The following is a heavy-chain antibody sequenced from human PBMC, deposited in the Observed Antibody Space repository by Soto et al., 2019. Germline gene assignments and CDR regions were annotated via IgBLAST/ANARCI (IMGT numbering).Heavy chain of an antibody. V-gene: IGHV1-18*01. J-gene: IGHJ6*02. CDR1: GYTFTSYG. CDR3: ARTFTDIVVVVAAKDPFYYYYGMDV. CDR2: ISAYNGNT. D-gene: IGHD2-15*01. Sequence: ASVKVSCKASGYTFTSYGISWVRQAPGQGLEWMGWISAYNGNTNYAQKLQGRVTMTTDTSTSTAYMELRSLRSDDTAVYYCARTFTDIVVVVAAKDPFYYYYGMDVWGQGTTVTVSS.